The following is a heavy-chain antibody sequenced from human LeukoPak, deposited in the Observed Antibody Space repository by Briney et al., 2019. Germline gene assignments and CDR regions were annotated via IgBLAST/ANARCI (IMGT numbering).Heavy chain of an antibody. Sequence: ASVKVSCKASGGTFSSYAISWVWQAPGQGLEWMGGIIPIFGTANYAQKFQGRVTITTDESTSTAFMELSSLRSEDTAVYYCARDRGPPRGGYPYYYYYYMDVWGKGTTVTVSS. CDR2: IIPIFGTA. CDR3: ARDRGPPRGGYPYYYYYYMDV. D-gene: IGHD3-22*01. CDR1: GGTFSSYA. V-gene: IGHV1-69*05. J-gene: IGHJ6*03.